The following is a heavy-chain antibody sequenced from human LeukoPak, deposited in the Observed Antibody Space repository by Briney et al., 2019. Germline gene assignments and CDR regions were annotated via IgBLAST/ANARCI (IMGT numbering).Heavy chain of an antibody. V-gene: IGHV4-38-2*02. D-gene: IGHD3-16*01. Sequence: PSETLSLTCAVSGYSITSGYYCGWIRQPPGKGLEWIGSIYHSGSTYYNPSLKTRVTISVDTSKNQFSLKLSSVTAADTAVYYCAREAIVSLNSFDSWGQGTLVTVSS. J-gene: IGHJ4*02. CDR1: GYSITSGYY. CDR3: AREAIVSLNSFDS. CDR2: IYHSGST.